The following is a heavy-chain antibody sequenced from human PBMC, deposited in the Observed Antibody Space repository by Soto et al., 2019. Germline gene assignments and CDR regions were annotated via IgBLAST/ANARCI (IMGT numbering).Heavy chain of an antibody. D-gene: IGHD6-19*01. CDR2: ISGSGGST. CDR1: VFTFSSYA. Sequence: GGSLRLSCAASVFTFSSYAMSWVRQAPGKGLEWVSAISGSGGSTYYADSVKGRFTISRDNSKNTLYLQMNSLRAEDTAVYYCATLNGYSSGWYYYWGQGTLVTVSS. J-gene: IGHJ4*02. CDR3: ATLNGYSSGWYYY. V-gene: IGHV3-23*01.